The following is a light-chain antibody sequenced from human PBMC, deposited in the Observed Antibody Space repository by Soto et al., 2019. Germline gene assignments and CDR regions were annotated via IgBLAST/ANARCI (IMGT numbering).Light chain of an antibody. Sequence: QSVLTQPPSVSAAPGQKVTISCFGSNSNIGRNYVSWYQQLPGTAPKLLIYGNNNRHSGITDRISCSKSGTSATPGITGLQPGDEADYYCATWDNTLSVEVFGGGTKLTVL. V-gene: IGLV1-51*01. J-gene: IGLJ3*02. CDR1: NSNIGRNY. CDR2: GNN. CDR3: ATWDNTLSVEV.